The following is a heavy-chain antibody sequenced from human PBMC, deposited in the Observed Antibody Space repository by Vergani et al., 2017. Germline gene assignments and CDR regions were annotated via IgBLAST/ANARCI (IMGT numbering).Heavy chain of an antibody. Sequence: QVQLVQSGAEVKKPGSSVKVSCKASGGTFSSYAISWVRQAPGLGLEWMGGIIPIFGTAKYAQKFQGRVTITADESTSTAYMELSSLRSEDTAVYYCARGDSSSFSLGGLYAFDIWGQGTMVTVSS. CDR1: GGTFSSYA. V-gene: IGHV1-69*01. J-gene: IGHJ3*02. CDR3: ARGDSSSFSLGGLYAFDI. CDR2: IIPIFGTA. D-gene: IGHD6-13*01.